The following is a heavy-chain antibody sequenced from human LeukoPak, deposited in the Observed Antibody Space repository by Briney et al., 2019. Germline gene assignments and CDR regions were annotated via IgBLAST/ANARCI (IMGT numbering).Heavy chain of an antibody. V-gene: IGHV3-21*01. CDR2: ISSSSSHI. Sequence: PAGSQRLACAASRFTFRSYSTNCVRQPPGKGLEWVSSISSSSSHIHYADSVKGRFTISRDNAKNSLYLQMNSLRAEDTAVYYCARSNYAERWLQLKIWGQGTMVTVSS. D-gene: IGHD5-24*01. CDR1: RFTFRSYS. J-gene: IGHJ3*02. CDR3: ARSNYAERWLQLKI.